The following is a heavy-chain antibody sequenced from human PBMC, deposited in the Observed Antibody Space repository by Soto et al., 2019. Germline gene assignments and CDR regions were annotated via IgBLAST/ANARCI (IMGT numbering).Heavy chain of an antibody. V-gene: IGHV4-59*01. J-gene: IGHJ5*01. Sequence: SETLSLTCTVSGGSISSYYWSWIRQPPGKGLEWIGYIYYSGSTNYNPSLKSRVTISVDTSKNQFSLKLSSVTAADTAVYYCARAVDCISTNCPVNNGIYTFGQGALVTVSA. D-gene: IGHD2-2*01. CDR1: GGSISSYY. CDR2: IYYSGST. CDR3: ARAVDCISTNCPVNNGIYT.